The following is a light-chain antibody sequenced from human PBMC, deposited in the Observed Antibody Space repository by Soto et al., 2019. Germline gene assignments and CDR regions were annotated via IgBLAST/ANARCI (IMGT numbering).Light chain of an antibody. V-gene: IGKV3-11*01. CDR2: DAS. CDR3: QQRTNWPLT. Sequence: EIVLTQSPATLSLSPGERATLSCRASRTVGSYLAWYQQKPGQAPRLLIYDASNRAAGIPARFSGSGSGTAFTLTISSLEPEDFALYYCQQRTNWPLTFGGGTRVEIK. CDR1: RTVGSY. J-gene: IGKJ4*01.